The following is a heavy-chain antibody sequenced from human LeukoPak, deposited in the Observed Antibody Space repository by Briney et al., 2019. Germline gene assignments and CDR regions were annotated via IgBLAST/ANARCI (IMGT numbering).Heavy chain of an antibody. CDR3: ARGPPYYDILTGYYSARWFDP. J-gene: IGHJ5*02. CDR1: GGSFSGYY. D-gene: IGHD3-9*01. Sequence: SETLSLTCAVYGGSFSGYYWSWIRQPPGKGLEWIGEINHSGSTNYNPSLKSRVTISVDTSKNQFSLKLSSVTAADTAVYYCARGPPYYDILTGYYSARWFDPWGQGTLVTVSS. CDR2: INHSGST. V-gene: IGHV4-34*01.